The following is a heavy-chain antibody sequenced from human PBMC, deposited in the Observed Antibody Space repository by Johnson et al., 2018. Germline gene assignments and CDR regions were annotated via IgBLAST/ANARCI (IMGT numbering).Heavy chain of an antibody. CDR3: ARGYRVTRDHLYAFDI. CDR1: GFTFSSYA. Sequence: QVQLVESGGGVVQPGRSLRLSCAASGFTFSSYAMHWVRQAPGKGLEWAATISDNVSNKYYTDPVKGRFTVSRDNSKNTLYLQMNSLRAEDTAMYYCARGYRVTRDHLYAFDIWGQGTMVTVSS. CDR2: ISDNVSNK. J-gene: IGHJ3*02. D-gene: IGHD3-10*01. V-gene: IGHV3-30-3*01.